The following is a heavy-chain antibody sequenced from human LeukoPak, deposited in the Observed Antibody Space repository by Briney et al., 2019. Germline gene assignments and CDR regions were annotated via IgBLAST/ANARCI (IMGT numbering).Heavy chain of an antibody. CDR3: AREDIVVVVAATPSPFDP. Sequence: ASVKVSCKASGHTFTSYCMHWVRQAPGQGLEWMGIINPSGGSTSYAQKFQGRVTMTRDTSTSTVYMELSSLRSEDTAVYYCAREDIVVVVAATPSPFDPWGQGTLVTVSS. D-gene: IGHD2-15*01. V-gene: IGHV1-46*01. CDR1: GHTFTSYC. CDR2: INPSGGST. J-gene: IGHJ5*02.